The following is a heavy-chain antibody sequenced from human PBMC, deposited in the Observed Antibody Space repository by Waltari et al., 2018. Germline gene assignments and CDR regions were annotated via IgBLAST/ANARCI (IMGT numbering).Heavy chain of an antibody. D-gene: IGHD6-13*01. J-gene: IGHJ4*02. CDR1: GYSISSGYY. Sequence: VQLQESGPGLVEPSETLSLTCSVSGYSISSGYYWGWIRQAPGKGLEWIGSIYHSGNMYYNPSLKSRVTISMDTSTNQFSLRLSSVTAADTAVYYCVRDDGDCSSCWPYYFDFWGQGTLVTVSS. CDR3: VRDDGDCSSCWPYYFDF. CDR2: IYHSGNM. V-gene: IGHV4-38-2*02.